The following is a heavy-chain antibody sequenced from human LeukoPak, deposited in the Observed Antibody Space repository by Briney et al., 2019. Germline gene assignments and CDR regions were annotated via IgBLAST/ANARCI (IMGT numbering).Heavy chain of an antibody. Sequence: GSSVKVSCKASGYTFTGYYMHWVRQAPGQGLEWMGWINPNSGGTNYAQKFQGRVTMTRDTSISTAYMELSRLRSDDTAVYYCARGRVLRFLESWFDPWGQGTLVTVSS. CDR2: INPNSGGT. CDR1: GYTFTGYY. D-gene: IGHD3-3*01. V-gene: IGHV1-2*02. J-gene: IGHJ5*02. CDR3: ARGRVLRFLESWFDP.